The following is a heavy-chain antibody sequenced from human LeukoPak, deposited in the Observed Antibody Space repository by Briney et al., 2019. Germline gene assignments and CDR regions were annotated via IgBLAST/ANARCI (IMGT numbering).Heavy chain of an antibody. Sequence: GGSLRLSCAASGLTLSNYNMNWVRLAPGKGLEWISFIHSGTSTIYYADSVKGRLTIFRGDARNTLHLQMNSLRAEDTAVYYCAKGSRYCSSTSCYQRFDYWGQGTLVTVSS. V-gene: IGHV3-48*01. J-gene: IGHJ4*02. CDR2: IHSGTSTI. D-gene: IGHD2-2*01. CDR1: GLTLSNYN. CDR3: AKGSRYCSSTSCYQRFDY.